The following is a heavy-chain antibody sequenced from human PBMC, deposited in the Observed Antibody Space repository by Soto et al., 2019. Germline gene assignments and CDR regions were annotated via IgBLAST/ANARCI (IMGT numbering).Heavy chain of an antibody. CDR2: SNAGNGYT. Sequence: GASVKVSCKASGYTFTTYSMHWVRQAPGHRLEWMGWSNAGNGYTQYSQDFQGRVTITRDTSASTAYMELSSLRSEDMAVYYCARDGGPGMDVWGQGTTVTVSS. V-gene: IGHV1-3*02. CDR3: ARDGGPGMDV. J-gene: IGHJ6*02. D-gene: IGHD3-16*01. CDR1: GYTFTTYS.